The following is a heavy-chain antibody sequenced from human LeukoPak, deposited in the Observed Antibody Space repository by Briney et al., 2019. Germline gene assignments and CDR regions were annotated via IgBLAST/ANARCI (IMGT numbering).Heavy chain of an antibody. V-gene: IGHV4-59*01. CDR3: AGFTAAVSPVDY. CDR1: GGSINNYY. J-gene: IGHJ4*02. Sequence: PSETLSLTCTVSGGSINNYYWSWIRQPPGKGLQCIGYIYYRGSTNYNPSLKSRVTISVDTSRNQFSLKLSSVTAADTAVYYCAGFTAAVSPVDYWGQGTLVTVSS. D-gene: IGHD2-2*01. CDR2: IYYRGST.